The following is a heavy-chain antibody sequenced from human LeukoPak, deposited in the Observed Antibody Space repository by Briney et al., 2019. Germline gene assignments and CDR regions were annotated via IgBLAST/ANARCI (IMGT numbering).Heavy chain of an antibody. CDR1: GGTFISYA. J-gene: IGHJ4*02. Sequence: ASVKVSCKASGGTFISYAISWVRQAPGQGLEWMGGIIPIFGTANYAQKFQGRVTITADESTSTAYMELSSLRSEDTAVYYCARSPYSYQLPYYFDYWGQGTLVTVSS. CDR3: ARSPYSYQLPYYFDY. V-gene: IGHV1-69*13. D-gene: IGHD2-2*01. CDR2: IIPIFGTA.